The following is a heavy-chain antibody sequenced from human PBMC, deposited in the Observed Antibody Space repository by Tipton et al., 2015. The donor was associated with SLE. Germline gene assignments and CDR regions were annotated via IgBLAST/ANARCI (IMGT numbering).Heavy chain of an antibody. CDR1: GFTFSRYD. V-gene: IGHV3-13*04. CDR3: AREGTVGARDAFDI. Sequence: SLRLSCAASGFTFSRYDMHWVRQAPGKGLEWVSAIGTAGDTYYPDSVKGRFTISRENARNSLYLQMNDLRGVDTAVYYYAREGTVGARDAFDIWGQGTMVTVSS. D-gene: IGHD1-26*01. J-gene: IGHJ3*02. CDR2: IGTAGDT.